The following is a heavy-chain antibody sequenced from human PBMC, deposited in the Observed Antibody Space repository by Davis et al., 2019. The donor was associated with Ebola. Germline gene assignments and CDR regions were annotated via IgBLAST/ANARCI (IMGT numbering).Heavy chain of an antibody. CDR1: GFTFSSYG. J-gene: IGHJ6*04. CDR2: ISGSGGST. Sequence: GESLKISCAASGFTFSSYGMHWVCQAPGKGLEWVSAISGSGGSTYYADSVKGRFTISRDNSKKTLYLQMNSLRAEDTAVYYCAKSGLSFGVVKYHYGMDVWGKGTTVTVSS. CDR3: AKSGLSFGVVKYHYGMDV. V-gene: IGHV3-23*01. D-gene: IGHD3-3*01.